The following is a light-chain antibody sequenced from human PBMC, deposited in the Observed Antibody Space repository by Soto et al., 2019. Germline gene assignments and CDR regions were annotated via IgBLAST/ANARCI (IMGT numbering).Light chain of an antibody. J-gene: IGKJ1*01. V-gene: IGKV3-15*01. CDR2: GAS. Sequence: EIVMTQSPATLSVSPGERATLSCRASQSVSNNLAWYQQKPGQAPRLLIYGASTRATGIPARFSGSGSGTKFTLTISSLQSEDFAVYYCQHYHNWPPWTFGQGTKGEVK. CDR1: QSVSNN. CDR3: QHYHNWPPWT.